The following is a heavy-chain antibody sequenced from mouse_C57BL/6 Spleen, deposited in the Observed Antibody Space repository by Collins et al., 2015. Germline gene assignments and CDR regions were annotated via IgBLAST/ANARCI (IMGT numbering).Heavy chain of an antibody. CDR3: ARSGKSYGNYYAMDY. CDR1: GYSFTDYI. Sequence: EIQLQQTGPELVKPGASVKISCKASGYSFTDYIMLWVKQSHGKSLEWIGNINPYYGSTSYNLKFKGKATLTVDKSSSTAYMQLNSLTSEDSAVYYCARSGKSYGNYYAMDYWGQGTSVTVSS. V-gene: IGHV1-39*01. D-gene: IGHD2-1*01. CDR2: INPYYGST. J-gene: IGHJ4*01.